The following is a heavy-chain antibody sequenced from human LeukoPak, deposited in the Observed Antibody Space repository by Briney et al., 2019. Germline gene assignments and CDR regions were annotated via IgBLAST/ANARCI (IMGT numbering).Heavy chain of an antibody. CDR1: GFTFSSYA. V-gene: IGHV3-30-3*01. D-gene: IGHD5-18*01. J-gene: IGHJ4*02. CDR2: ISYDGSNK. Sequence: GGSLRLSCAASGFTFSSYAMHWVRQAPGKGLEWVAVISYDGSNKYYADSVKGRFTISRDNSKNTLYLQMNSLRAEDTAVYYCARGLPGYSYGRALDYWGQGTLVTVSS. CDR3: ARGLPGYSYGRALDY.